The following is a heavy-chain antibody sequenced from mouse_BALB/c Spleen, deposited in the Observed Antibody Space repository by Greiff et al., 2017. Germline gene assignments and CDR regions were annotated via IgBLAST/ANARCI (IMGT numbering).Heavy chain of an antibody. J-gene: IGHJ3*01. Sequence: QVQLQQSGAELVRPGASVTLSCKASGYTFTDYEMHWVKQTPVHGLEWIGAIDPETGGTAYNQKFKGKATLTADKSSSTAYMELRSLTSEDSAVYYCTDRYDGDWFAYWGQGTLVTVSA. CDR3: TDRYDGDWFAY. V-gene: IGHV1-15*01. CDR1: GYTFTDYE. D-gene: IGHD2-14*01. CDR2: IDPETGGT.